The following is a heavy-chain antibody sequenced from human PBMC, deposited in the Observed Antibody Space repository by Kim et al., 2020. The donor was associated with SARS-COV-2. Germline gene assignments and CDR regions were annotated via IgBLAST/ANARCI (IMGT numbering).Heavy chain of an antibody. CDR1: GFTVSSNY. Sequence: GGSLRLSCAASGFTVSSNYMSWVRQAPGKGLEWVSVIYSGGSTYYADSVKGRFTISRDNSKNTLYLQMNSLRAEDTAVYYCARDPQLPQYSSSWYAYFQHWGQGTLVTVSS. CDR3: ARDPQLPQYSSSWYAYFQH. V-gene: IGHV3-53*01. J-gene: IGHJ1*01. D-gene: IGHD6-13*01. CDR2: IYSGGST.